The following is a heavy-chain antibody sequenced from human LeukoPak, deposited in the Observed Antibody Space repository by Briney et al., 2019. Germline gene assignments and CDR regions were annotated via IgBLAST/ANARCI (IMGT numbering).Heavy chain of an antibody. CDR2: ITPNSGGT. Sequence: ASVKVSCKASAYTSTDYFVHWVRQAPGRGLEWMGWITPNSGGTNYAQKFQGRVALTRDTSISTAFMELSRLTSDDTAVYYCARERREYCSSSTTCPLGHYYYYMDVWGTGTTVTVSS. CDR3: ARERREYCSSSTTCPLGHYYYYMDV. V-gene: IGHV1-2*02. CDR1: AYTSTDYF. J-gene: IGHJ6*03. D-gene: IGHD2/OR15-2a*01.